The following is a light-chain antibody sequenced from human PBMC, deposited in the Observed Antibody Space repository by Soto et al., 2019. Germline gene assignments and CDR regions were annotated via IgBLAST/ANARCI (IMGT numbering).Light chain of an antibody. CDR2: GAS. V-gene: IGKV3-15*01. Sequence: EIVLTQSPATLSVSLGHSATLSCRAGQSVSLSLAWYQMRPGQPPRLLIYGASTRATDIPARFSGSGSGTDFTLTISSLQSEDFAVYFCQQYHIWPSWTFGQGTKVELK. J-gene: IGKJ1*01. CDR3: QQYHIWPSWT. CDR1: QSVSLS.